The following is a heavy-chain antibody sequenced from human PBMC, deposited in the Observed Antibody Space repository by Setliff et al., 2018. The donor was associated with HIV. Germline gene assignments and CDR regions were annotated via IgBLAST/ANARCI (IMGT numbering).Heavy chain of an antibody. CDR2: FDPEDGET. V-gene: IGHV1-24*01. J-gene: IGHJ3*02. D-gene: IGHD3-22*01. CDR3: ARGGGGYYYVGAVDI. Sequence: ASVKVSCKASGYTLTELSIHWVRQAPGKGLEWMANFDPEDGETFYAQKFQGRVTMTGNTSISTAYMELSSLRSEDTAVYYCARGGGGYYYVGAVDIWGQGTVVTVSS. CDR1: GYTLTELS.